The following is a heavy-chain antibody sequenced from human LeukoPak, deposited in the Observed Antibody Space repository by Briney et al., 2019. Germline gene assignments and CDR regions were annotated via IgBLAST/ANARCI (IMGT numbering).Heavy chain of an antibody. CDR3: ARDLGGDYYFDY. Sequence: GGSLRLSCAASGFTFNSYAMHWVRQAPGKGLEWVAVISYDGSNKYYADSVKGRFTISRDNSKNTLYLQMNSLRAEDTAVYYCARDLGGDYYFDYWGQGTLVTVSS. CDR1: GFTFNSYA. CDR2: ISYDGSNK. J-gene: IGHJ4*02. V-gene: IGHV3-30-3*01. D-gene: IGHD3-16*01.